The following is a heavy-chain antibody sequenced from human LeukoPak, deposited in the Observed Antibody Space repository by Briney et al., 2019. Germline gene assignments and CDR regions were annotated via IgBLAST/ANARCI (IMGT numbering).Heavy chain of an antibody. J-gene: IGHJ3*02. V-gene: IGHV4-34*01. CDR2: INHSGST. CDR3: ATDSQRSAFDI. Sequence: PSETLSLTCAVYGWSFSGYYWSWIRQPPGQGLEWIGEINHSGSTNYNPSLKSRVTISVDTSENQFSLKLSSVTAADTAVYYCATDSQRSAFDIWGQGTMVTVSS. CDR1: GWSFSGYY. D-gene: IGHD4-17*01.